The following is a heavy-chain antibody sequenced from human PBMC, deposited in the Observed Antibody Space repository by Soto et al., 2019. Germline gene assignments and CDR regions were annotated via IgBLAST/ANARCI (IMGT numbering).Heavy chain of an antibody. J-gene: IGHJ5*02. V-gene: IGHV4-30-2*01. CDR2: IDHSGST. D-gene: IGHD2-15*01. CDR1: CGSISSGGYS. Sequence: PSETLSVTCVVPCGSISSGGYSWSWIRQQPGKGLEWIRYIDHSGSTYYNPSLKSRVTISVDRPKNQFYLKLRSVTAADTAVYYCARGLGYCSGGSCSNWFDPWGQGTLFTVSS. CDR3: ARGLGYCSGGSCSNWFDP.